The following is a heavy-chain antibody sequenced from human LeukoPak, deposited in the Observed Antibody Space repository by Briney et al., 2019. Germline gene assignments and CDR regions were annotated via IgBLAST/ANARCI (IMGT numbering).Heavy chain of an antibody. V-gene: IGHV3-20*04. CDR3: ARDGRYYYDSSGYHAADY. CDR2: INWNGGST. D-gene: IGHD3-22*01. J-gene: IGHJ4*02. CDR1: GFTFDDYG. Sequence: GGSLRLSCAASGFTFDDYGMSWVRQAPGKGLEWVSGINWNGGSTGYADSVKGRFTISRDNAKYSLYLQMNSLRAEDTALYYCARDGRYYYDSSGYHAADYWGQGTLVTVSS.